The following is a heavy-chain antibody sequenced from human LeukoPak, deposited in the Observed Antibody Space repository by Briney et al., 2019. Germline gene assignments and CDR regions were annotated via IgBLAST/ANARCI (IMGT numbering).Heavy chain of an antibody. J-gene: IGHJ6*03. CDR3: VCTSCRNYYYYYMDV. D-gene: IGHD2-2*01. CDR2: TNSDGSST. V-gene: IGHV3-74*01. Sequence: GGSLRLSCAASGFTFSSYWMHWVRQTPGKGLGWVSRTNSDGSSTTYADSVKGRFTISRDNAKNSLYLQMNSLRAEDTAVYYCVCTSCRNYYYYYMDVWGKGTTVTVSS. CDR1: GFTFSSYW.